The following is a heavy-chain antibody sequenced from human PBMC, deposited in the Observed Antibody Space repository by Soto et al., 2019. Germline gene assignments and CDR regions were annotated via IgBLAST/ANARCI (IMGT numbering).Heavy chain of an antibody. V-gene: IGHV3-21*04. CDR1: GFTFSAYN. D-gene: IGHD1-26*01. CDR2: LNGDSVTT. CDR3: ARDRRPSVYSGLDV. Sequence: EVQLVESGGGLVKPGGSLRLSCAASGFTFSAYNMNWVRQAPGKGLEWISALNGDSVTTNYADSVKGRFTISRDNSKNTLFLQMSSLRAEDTAVYYCARDRRPSVYSGLDVWGQGTTVIVSS. J-gene: IGHJ6*02.